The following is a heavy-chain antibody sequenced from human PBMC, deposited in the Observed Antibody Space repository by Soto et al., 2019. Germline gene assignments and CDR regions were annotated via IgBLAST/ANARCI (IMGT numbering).Heavy chain of an antibody. Sequence: PSETLSLTCTVSGGSISSSCWSWIRLPPGQGLEWLAYIYDDGSANYNPSLKSRATISLDMSKNQFSLKLTSVTAADTAVYYCARDKYCSGGSCRKNWFDPWGQGTLVTVSS. V-gene: IGHV4-59*01. CDR1: GGSISSSC. CDR3: ARDKYCSGGSCRKNWFDP. J-gene: IGHJ5*02. CDR2: IYDDGSA. D-gene: IGHD2-15*01.